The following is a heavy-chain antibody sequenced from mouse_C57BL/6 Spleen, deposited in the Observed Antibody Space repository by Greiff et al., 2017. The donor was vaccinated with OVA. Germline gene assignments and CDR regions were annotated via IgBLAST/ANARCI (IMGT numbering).Heavy chain of an antibody. J-gene: IGHJ3*01. CDR2: IYPGDGDT. CDR3: ARGDYGSSPWFAY. V-gene: IGHV1-82*01. CDR1: GYAFSSSW. D-gene: IGHD1-1*01. Sequence: VNVVESGPELVKPGASVKISCKASGYAFSSSWMNWVKQRPGKGLEWIGRIYPGDGDTNYNGKFKGKATLTADKSSSTAYMQLSSLTSEDSAVYFCARGDYGSSPWFAYWGQGTLVTVSA.